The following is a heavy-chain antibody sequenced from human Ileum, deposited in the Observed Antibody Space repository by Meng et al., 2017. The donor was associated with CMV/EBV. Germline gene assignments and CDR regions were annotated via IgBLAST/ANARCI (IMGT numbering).Heavy chain of an antibody. J-gene: IGHJ4*02. D-gene: IGHD2-2*01. V-gene: IGHV3-23*01. CDR3: VKGWVVEGAVGGHFDY. CDR2: ISGIADYT. Sequence: GESLKISCAASGFTFSDYAMSWVRQAPGKGLEWVSDISGIADYTYYADSVKGRLTISRDNSKNTLYLQMNSLRAEDTAIYFCVKGWVVEGAVGGHFDYWGQGTLVTVSS. CDR1: GFTFSDYA.